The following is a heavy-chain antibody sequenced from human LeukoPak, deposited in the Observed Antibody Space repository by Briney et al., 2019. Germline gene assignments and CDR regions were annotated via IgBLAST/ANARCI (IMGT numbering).Heavy chain of an antibody. V-gene: IGHV3-66*01. D-gene: IGHD3-22*01. CDR2: IYSGGST. Sequence: GGSLRLSCVVSGFTVSSNYMSWVRQAPGKGLEWVSVIYSGGSTYYADSVKGRFTISRDNPRNTLYLQMNSLRAEDTAVYYCAVGGSGSLDWGKGTTVTISS. J-gene: IGHJ6*04. CDR1: GFTVSSNY. CDR3: AVGGSGSLD.